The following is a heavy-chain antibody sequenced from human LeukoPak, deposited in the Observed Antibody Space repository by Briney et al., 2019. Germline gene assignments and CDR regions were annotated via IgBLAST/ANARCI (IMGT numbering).Heavy chain of an antibody. CDR3: ARVVKQWLVQSFYYYMDV. V-gene: IGHV1-2*02. Sequence: ASVKVSCKASGYTFTDYYIHWVRQAPGHGLEWMGWVNPHSGGTNFAQRFRGRVTLTRDTSVTTAYMELSRLRSDDTAVYYCARVVKQWLVQSFYYYMDVWGKGTTVTISS. CDR2: VNPHSGGT. CDR1: GYTFTDYY. D-gene: IGHD6-19*01. J-gene: IGHJ6*03.